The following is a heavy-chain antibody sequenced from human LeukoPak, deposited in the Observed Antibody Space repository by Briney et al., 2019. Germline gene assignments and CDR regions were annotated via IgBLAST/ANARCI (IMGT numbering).Heavy chain of an antibody. J-gene: IGHJ4*02. D-gene: IGHD3-10*01. V-gene: IGHV3-11*01. CDR1: GFNFSGYY. CDR3: VRQAGRAGVQ. Sequence: GGSLRLSCATAGFNFSGYYMSWLRQAPGKGPEWLSYINGSGGGIANADSVSGGFIISRENNKSLLHLQMNNLRVEETAVYYCVRQAGRAGVQGGEGTL. CDR2: INGSGGGI.